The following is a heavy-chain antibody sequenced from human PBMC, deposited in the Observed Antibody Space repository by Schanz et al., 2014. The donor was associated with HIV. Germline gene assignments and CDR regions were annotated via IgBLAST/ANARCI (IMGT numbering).Heavy chain of an antibody. V-gene: IGHV1-46*01. CDR1: GGSFSSYA. CDR3: ARERMATGGFDV. D-gene: IGHD2-15*01. J-gene: IGHJ6*02. Sequence: QVQLVQSGAEVKKPGSSVKVSCKASGGSFSSYAINWVRQAPGQGLEWMAVINTSGGGTSDALQGRVAVTRDTSTSTVYMDLRNLRFEDSAVYYCARERMATGGFDVWGQGTTVTVSS. CDR2: INTSGGGT.